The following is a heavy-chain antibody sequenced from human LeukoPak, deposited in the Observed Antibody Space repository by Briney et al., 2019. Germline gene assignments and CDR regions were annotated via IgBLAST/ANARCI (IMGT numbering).Heavy chain of an antibody. V-gene: IGHV4-30-4*08. D-gene: IGHD2-2*01. J-gene: IGHJ4*02. CDR1: GGSISSGDYY. CDR2: IYYSGST. CDR3: ARGKYQPLLYTAVLDY. Sequence: PSETLSLTCTVSGGSISSGDYYWSWIRQPPGKGLEWIGYIYYSGSTYYNPSLKSRVTISVDTSKNQFSLKLSSVTAADTAVYYCARGKYQPLLYTAVLDYWGQGTLVTVSS.